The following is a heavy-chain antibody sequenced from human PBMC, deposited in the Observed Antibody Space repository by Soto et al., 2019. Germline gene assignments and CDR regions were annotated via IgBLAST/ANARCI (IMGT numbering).Heavy chain of an antibody. CDR2: ISHDGSNT. D-gene: IGHD3-3*01. CDR1: GFTFSAYG. V-gene: IGHV3-30*03. CDR3: ARDPQYYDFWSGPTNLYYYGMDV. J-gene: IGHJ6*02. Sequence: PGGSLRLSCAASGFTFSAYGIHWVRQAPGKGLEWVAVISHDGSNTNYADSVKGRFTFSRDNSKDTVYLQMNSLRAEDTAVYYCARDPQYYDFWSGPTNLYYYGMDVWGQGTTVTVSS.